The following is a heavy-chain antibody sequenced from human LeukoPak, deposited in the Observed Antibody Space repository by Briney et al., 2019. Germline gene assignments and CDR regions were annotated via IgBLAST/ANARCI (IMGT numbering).Heavy chain of an antibody. CDR1: EFTVRSYA. CDR3: AKGAASRGYTYMAN. Sequence: GGSVRFSCPAPEFTVRSYAMIWFRQALGKGLVWDSTVSASGGSTYYADSVKGRFTISRDNSNNTLSLQISSLRPEDTAVYYCAKGAASRGYTYMANWGQGTLVTVSS. J-gene: IGHJ4*02. D-gene: IGHD5-18*01. V-gene: IGHV3-23*01. CDR2: VSASGGST.